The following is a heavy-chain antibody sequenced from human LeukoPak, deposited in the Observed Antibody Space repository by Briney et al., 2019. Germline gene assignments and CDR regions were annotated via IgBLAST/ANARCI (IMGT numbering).Heavy chain of an antibody. CDR3: ARLPGAVYYYGSGSYLDY. D-gene: IGHD3-10*01. J-gene: IGHJ4*02. Sequence: GESLKISCKGSGYSFTSYWIGWVRQMPGKGLEWMGIIYPGDSDTRYSPSFQGQVTISADKSISTAYLQWSSLKASDTAMYYCARLPGAVYYYGSGSYLDYWGQGTLVTVSS. CDR1: GYSFTSYW. CDR2: IYPGDSDT. V-gene: IGHV5-51*01.